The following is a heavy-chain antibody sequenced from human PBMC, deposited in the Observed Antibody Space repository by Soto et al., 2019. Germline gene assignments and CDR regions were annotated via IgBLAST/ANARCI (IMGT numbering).Heavy chain of an antibody. CDR3: VRHCGG. CDR2: IATTGETT. V-gene: IGHV3-23*01. D-gene: IGHD2-21*01. CDR1: GFTFNTYD. J-gene: IGHJ4*01. Sequence: EVQLLESGGGLVQPGGSLRLSCAASGFTFNTYDMSWVRQAPGTGLEWVSSIATTGETTFYADSVRGRFTISRDNSKNTLFLQIITLRSDDTAIYYCVRHCGGWGHGTLVSVSS.